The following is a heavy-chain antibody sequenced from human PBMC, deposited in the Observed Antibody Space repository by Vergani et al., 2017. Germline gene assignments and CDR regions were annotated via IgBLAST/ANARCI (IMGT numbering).Heavy chain of an antibody. Sequence: QVQLVESGGGVVQPGGSLRLSCAASGFSFGSYGMHWVRVRQAPGKGLEWLAYLRYDGTTKQYADSVKGRFTISRDNSKNTLYLQMDSLRPDDTAMFYCVKDRGASIGFDDWGQGAQVTVSS. D-gene: IGHD2-2*01. V-gene: IGHV3-30*02. CDR1: GFSFGSYG. J-gene: IGHJ4*02. CDR3: VKDRGASIGFDD. CDR2: LRYDGTTK.